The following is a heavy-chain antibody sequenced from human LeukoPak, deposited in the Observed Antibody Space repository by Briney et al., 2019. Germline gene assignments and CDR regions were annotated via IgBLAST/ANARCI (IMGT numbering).Heavy chain of an antibody. J-gene: IGHJ4*02. CDR3: ARGTDYGGNSGGFDY. CDR1: GGSISSSSYY. Sequence: SETLSLTCTVSGGSISSSSYYWGWIRQPPGKGLEWIGSIYYSGSTYYNPSLKSRVTISVDTSKNQFSLKLSSVTAADTAVYYCARGTDYGGNSGGFDYWGQGTLVTVSS. D-gene: IGHD4-23*01. CDR2: IYYSGST. V-gene: IGHV4-39*01.